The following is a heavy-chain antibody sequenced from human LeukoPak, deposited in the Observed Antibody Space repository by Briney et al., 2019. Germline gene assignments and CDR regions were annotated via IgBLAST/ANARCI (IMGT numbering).Heavy chain of an antibody. Sequence: GGSLRLPCAAPGFTVSSNYMSWVRQAPGKGLEWVPVIYSGGSTYYADSGKGRFTISRDNSKNTLYLQMNSLRAEDTAVYYCARGPAVAGSVDYWGQGTLVTVSS. J-gene: IGHJ4*02. D-gene: IGHD6-19*01. V-gene: IGHV3-53*01. CDR2: IYSGGST. CDR3: ARGPAVAGSVDY. CDR1: GFTVSSNY.